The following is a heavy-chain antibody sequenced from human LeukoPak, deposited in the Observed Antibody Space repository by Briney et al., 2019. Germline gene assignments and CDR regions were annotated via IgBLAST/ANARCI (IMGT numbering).Heavy chain of an antibody. Sequence: SETLSLTCSVSGGSISTYYYSWIRQPPGKGLEWIGYVYYSGNTNYNPSLKSRVTISVDTSKNQFSLKLSSVTAADTAVYYCARPDLLGYCSGGSCFDWGQGTLVTVSS. V-gene: IGHV4-59*08. D-gene: IGHD2-15*01. CDR1: GGSISTYY. CDR2: VYYSGNT. CDR3: ARPDLLGYCSGGSCFD. J-gene: IGHJ4*02.